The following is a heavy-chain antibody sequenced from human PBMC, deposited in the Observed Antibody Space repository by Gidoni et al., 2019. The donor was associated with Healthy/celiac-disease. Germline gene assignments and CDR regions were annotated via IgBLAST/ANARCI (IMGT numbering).Heavy chain of an antibody. CDR2: INPNSGGT. J-gene: IGHJ4*02. D-gene: IGHD2-15*01. Sequence: QVQLVQSGAEVKKPGASVKVSCKAAEYTFTGYYMHWVRQAPGQGLEWMGWINPNSGGTNYAQKFQGWVTMTRDTSISTAYMELSRLRSDDTAVYYCATSNPYCSGGSCYSLGYWGQGTLVTVSS. CDR3: ATSNPYCSGGSCYSLGY. CDR1: EYTFTGYY. V-gene: IGHV1-2*04.